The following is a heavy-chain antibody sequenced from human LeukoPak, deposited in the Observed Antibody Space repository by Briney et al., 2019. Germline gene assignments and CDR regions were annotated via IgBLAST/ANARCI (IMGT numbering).Heavy chain of an antibody. V-gene: IGHV4-34*01. J-gene: IGHJ4*02. Sequence: SETLSLTCAVYGGSFSGYYWSWIRRPPGKGLEWIGEINHSGSTNYNPSLKSRVTISVDTSKNQFSLKLSSVTAADTAVYYCARLPYDILTGYYQYYFDYWGQGTLVTVSS. D-gene: IGHD3-9*01. CDR2: INHSGST. CDR1: GGSFSGYY. CDR3: ARLPYDILTGYYQYYFDY.